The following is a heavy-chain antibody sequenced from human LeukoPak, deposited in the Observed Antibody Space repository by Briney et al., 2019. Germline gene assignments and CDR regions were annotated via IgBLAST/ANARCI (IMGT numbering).Heavy chain of an antibody. CDR2: ISSSSSYI. CDR1: GFTFSSYS. D-gene: IGHD3/OR15-3a*01. J-gene: IGHJ6*03. CDR3: ARDFSVDSSYYMDV. V-gene: IGHV3-21*01. Sequence: PGGSLRLSCAASGFTFSSYSMNWVRQAPGKGLEWVSSISSSSSYIYYADSVKGRFTISRDNAKNSLYLQMNSLRAEDTAVYYCARDFSVDSSYYMDVWGKGTTVTVSS.